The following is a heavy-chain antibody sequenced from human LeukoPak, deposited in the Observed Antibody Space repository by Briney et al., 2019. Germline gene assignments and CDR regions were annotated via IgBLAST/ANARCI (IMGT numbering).Heavy chain of an antibody. Sequence: SQTLSLTCAISGDSVSSNSAAWNWIRQSPSRGLEWLGRTYYRSKWYNDYAVSVKSRITINPATSKNQFSLQQNSVTPEDTAVYYCARSVLIAAAGTYNWFDPWGQGTLVTVSS. CDR2: TYYRSKWYN. J-gene: IGHJ5*02. D-gene: IGHD6-13*01. CDR3: ARSVLIAAAGTYNWFDP. CDR1: GDSVSSNSAA. V-gene: IGHV6-1*01.